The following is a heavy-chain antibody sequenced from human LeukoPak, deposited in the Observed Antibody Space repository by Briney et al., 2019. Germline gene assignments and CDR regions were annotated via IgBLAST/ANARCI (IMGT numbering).Heavy chain of an antibody. D-gene: IGHD6-19*01. CDR2: ISGSGGNT. Sequence: GGSLSLSCAASGFTFSSYAMNWVRQAPGKGLEWVSSISGSGGNTNYAGSVKGRFTISRDNSKNTLDLQMNSLRAEDTAVYYCARVAVPSTWWFDPWGQGTQVTVSS. CDR1: GFTFSSYA. J-gene: IGHJ5*02. V-gene: IGHV3-23*01. CDR3: ARVAVPSTWWFDP.